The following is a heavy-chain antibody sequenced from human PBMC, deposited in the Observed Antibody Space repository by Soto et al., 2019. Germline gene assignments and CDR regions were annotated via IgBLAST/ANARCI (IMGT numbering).Heavy chain of an antibody. Sequence: QLQLQESGPGLVKPSETLSLTCTVSGGSISSSSYYWGWIRQPPGKGLEWIGSIYYSGSTYYNPPPKSRVTISVDTSKNQFSLKLSSVTAADTAVYYCASLPAYCSGGSCYYSVYWGQGTLVTVSS. V-gene: IGHV4-39*01. CDR3: ASLPAYCSGGSCYYSVY. CDR1: GGSISSSSYY. J-gene: IGHJ4*02. CDR2: IYYSGST. D-gene: IGHD2-15*01.